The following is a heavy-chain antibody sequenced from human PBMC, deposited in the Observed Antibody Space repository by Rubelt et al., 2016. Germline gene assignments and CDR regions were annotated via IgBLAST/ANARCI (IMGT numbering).Heavy chain of an antibody. J-gene: IGHJ3*02. D-gene: IGHD6-19*01. Sequence: QVQLQQWGAGLLKPSETLSLTCAVYGGSFSGYYWSWIRQPPGKGLEWIGEINHSGGTNYNPSLKSRVTISVDTSKNQFSLKLSSVTAADTAVYYCARRNGYSSGWYSIRGAFDIWGQGTMVTVSS. CDR1: GGSFSGYY. V-gene: IGHV4-34*01. CDR2: INHSGGT. CDR3: ARRNGYSSGWYSIRGAFDI.